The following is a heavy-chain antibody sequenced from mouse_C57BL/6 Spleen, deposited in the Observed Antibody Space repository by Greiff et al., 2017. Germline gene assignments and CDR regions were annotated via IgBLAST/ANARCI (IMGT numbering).Heavy chain of an antibody. CDR3: ARSPAYYGSRWFDY. J-gene: IGHJ2*01. D-gene: IGHD1-1*01. CDR2: IDPSDSYT. V-gene: IGHV1-69*01. CDR1: GYTFTSYW. Sequence: QVQLQQPGAELVMPGASVKLSCKASGYTFTSYWMNWVKQRPGQGLEWIGEIDPSDSYTNYNQKFKGKSTLTVDKSSSTAYMQLSSLTSEDSAVYYCARSPAYYGSRWFDYWGQGTTLTVSS.